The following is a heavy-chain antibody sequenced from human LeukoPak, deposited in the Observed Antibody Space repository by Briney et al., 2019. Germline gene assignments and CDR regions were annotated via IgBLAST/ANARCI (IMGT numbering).Heavy chain of an antibody. CDR1: GFTFSTYA. J-gene: IGHJ3*02. Sequence: GGSLRLSCAASGFTFSTYAMSWVRQAPGKGLEWVSVISGSADNTYYADSVRGRFTISRDNSKNTLYLQMNSLRAEDTAVYYCAKDYYDSSGYPAFDIWGQGTMVTVSS. CDR3: AKDYYDSSGYPAFDI. CDR2: ISGSADNT. V-gene: IGHV3-23*01. D-gene: IGHD3-22*01.